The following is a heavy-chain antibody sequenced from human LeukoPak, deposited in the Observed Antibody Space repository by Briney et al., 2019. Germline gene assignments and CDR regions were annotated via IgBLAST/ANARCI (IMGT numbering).Heavy chain of an antibody. CDR2: IYYSGST. CDR3: ARWGAPRGFDI. CDR1: AGSISSGTHY. J-gene: IGHJ3*02. D-gene: IGHD1-26*01. Sequence: SQTLSLTCTVSAGSISSGTHYWSWIRQRPGKDLEWIGYIYYSGSTYYNLSLKSRVSISVNTSKNQFSLELSSVTAADTAVYYCARWGAPRGFDIWGQGTMVTVSS. V-gene: IGHV4-31*03.